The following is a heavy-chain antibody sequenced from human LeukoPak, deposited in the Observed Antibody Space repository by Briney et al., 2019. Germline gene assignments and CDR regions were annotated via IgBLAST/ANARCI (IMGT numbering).Heavy chain of an antibody. D-gene: IGHD5-24*01. CDR3: ARDGYNYRRFDY. Sequence: PSQTLSLTCTVSGGSISSGSYYWSWIRQPAGKGLEWIGRIYTSGSTNYNPSLKSRVTISVDTSKNEFSLKLSSVTAADTAVYYCARDGYNYRRFDYWGQGTLVTVSS. V-gene: IGHV4-61*02. CDR2: IYTSGST. J-gene: IGHJ4*02. CDR1: GGSISSGSYY.